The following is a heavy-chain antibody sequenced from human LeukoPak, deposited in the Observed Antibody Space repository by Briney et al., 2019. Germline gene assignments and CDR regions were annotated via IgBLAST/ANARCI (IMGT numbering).Heavy chain of an antibody. J-gene: IGHJ3*02. V-gene: IGHV3-23*01. CDR2: ITGSGVRT. CDR1: GFTFSNFD. Sequence: GGSLRLSCAASGFTFSNFDMSWVRQAPGKGLDWVSGITGSGVRTYYANSVKGRFTISRDNSKNTQYLQMSSLRDEDTAVYYCARDGQHLASYAFDIWGQGTMVTVSS. D-gene: IGHD6-13*01. CDR3: ARDGQHLASYAFDI.